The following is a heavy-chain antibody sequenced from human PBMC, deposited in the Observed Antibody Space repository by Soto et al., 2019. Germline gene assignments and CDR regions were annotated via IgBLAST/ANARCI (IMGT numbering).Heavy chain of an antibody. J-gene: IGHJ6*03. D-gene: IGHD3-10*01. CDR3: ARGWFGPAV. CDR1: GFTLSGRS. Sequence: EVQLVESGGGLVQPGGSLRLSCAASGFTLSGRSMHWVRPAPGKGLVWVSGIDNAGTDSTYADSVKGRFTSSRDNAKNLRSLQMDSFRFEDTAVYYCARGWFGPAVLGKGTTVTVSS. V-gene: IGHV3-74*01. CDR2: IDNAGTDS.